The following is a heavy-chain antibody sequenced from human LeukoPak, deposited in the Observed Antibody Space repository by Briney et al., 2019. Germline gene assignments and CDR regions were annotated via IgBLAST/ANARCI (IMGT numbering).Heavy chain of an antibody. J-gene: IGHJ6*03. D-gene: IGHD5-24*01. CDR1: GYSFTSYW. CDR2: IYPGDSDT. CDR3: ARHTLEMATPNTAYYYYYMDV. Sequence: GESLKISCKGPGYSFTSYWIGWVRQMPGKGLEWMGIIYPGDSDTRYSPSFQGQVTISADKSIGTAYLQRSSLKASDTAMYYCARHTLEMATPNTAYYYYYMDVWGKGTTVTVSS. V-gene: IGHV5-51*01.